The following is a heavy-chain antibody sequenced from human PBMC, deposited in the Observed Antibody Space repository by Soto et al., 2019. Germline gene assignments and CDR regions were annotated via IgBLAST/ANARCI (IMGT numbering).Heavy chain of an antibody. J-gene: IGHJ4*02. D-gene: IGHD3-22*01. CDR3: AKYQPMTQPRPYFDY. V-gene: IGHV3-23*01. CDR1: GFTFSSYA. CDR2: ISSRGGST. Sequence: EVQLLESGGDLIQPGGSLRLSCAASGFTFSSYAMSWVRQAPGKGLGWVSAISSRGGSTCYSDSVKGRFTISRDNSRNTLYLQMNSLRAEDTALYYCAKYQPMTQPRPYFDYWGQGTLVTVSS.